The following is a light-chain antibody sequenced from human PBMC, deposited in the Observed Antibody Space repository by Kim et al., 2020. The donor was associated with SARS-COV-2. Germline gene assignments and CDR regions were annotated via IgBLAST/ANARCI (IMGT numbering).Light chain of an antibody. V-gene: IGKV3-11*01. CDR3: QQRRKSIT. CDR1: QSVDGY. J-gene: IGKJ5*01. CDR2: NAS. Sequence: ALSPGDRATLSRRARQSVDGYLSWLQQKPGQTPRLLISNASNRAAGVPARFSGSGSVTDFTLTISSLEPEDFAVYYCQQRRKSITFGQGTRLEIK.